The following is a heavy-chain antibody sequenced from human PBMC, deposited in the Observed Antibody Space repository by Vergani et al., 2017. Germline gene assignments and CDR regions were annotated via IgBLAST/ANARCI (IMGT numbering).Heavy chain of an antibody. D-gene: IGHD5-12*01. J-gene: IGHJ6*02. Sequence: QVQLVEPGGGVVQPGRSLRLSCAASGFTFSSYGMHWVRQAPGKGLEWVAVISYDGSNKYYADSVKGRFTISRDNSKNTLYLQMNSLRAEDTAVYYCARDPAVGATGSRAYYYYGMDVWGQGTTVTVSS. CDR3: ARDPAVGATGSRAYYYYGMDV. CDR2: ISYDGSNK. V-gene: IGHV3-30*03. CDR1: GFTFSSYG.